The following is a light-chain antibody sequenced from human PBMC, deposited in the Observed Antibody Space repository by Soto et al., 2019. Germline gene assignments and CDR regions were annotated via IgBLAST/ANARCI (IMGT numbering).Light chain of an antibody. CDR3: QQYNSYPWT. J-gene: IGKJ1*01. CDR2: KAS. CDR1: QGISRW. V-gene: IGKV1-5*03. Sequence: DIQMTQSPSTLSASVGDRVTITCRASQGISRWLAWYQQKPGKAPKLLIYKASSLESGVPSRFSASGSGTEFTLTISSLQPEDFATYYCQQYNSYPWTFGQGTKVEIK.